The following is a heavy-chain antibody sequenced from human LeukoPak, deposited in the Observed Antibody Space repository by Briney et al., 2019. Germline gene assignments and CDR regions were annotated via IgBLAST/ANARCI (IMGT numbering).Heavy chain of an antibody. CDR3: ARDLIDGDYRYWYFDL. J-gene: IGHJ2*01. Sequence: GASVKVSCKASGYTFTSYDINWVRQATGQGLEWMGWMNPNSGNTGYAQKFQGRVTITRNTSISTAYMELSSLRSEDTAVYYCARDLIDGDYRYWYFDLWGRGTLVTVSS. D-gene: IGHD4-17*01. V-gene: IGHV1-8*03. CDR2: MNPNSGNT. CDR1: GYTFTSYD.